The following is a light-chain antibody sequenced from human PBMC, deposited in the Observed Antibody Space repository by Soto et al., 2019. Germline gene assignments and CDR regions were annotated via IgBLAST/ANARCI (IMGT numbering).Light chain of an antibody. CDR3: QQYSIWRT. Sequence: EIVLTQSPATLSVSPGERATLSCRASQSVSTNLAWYQQKLGQAPRVLIYGSSSRATGVPARFSGSGSGTEFTLTFSGLQSEDFAVYYCQQYSIWRTVGQGTKVDIK. V-gene: IGKV3-15*01. CDR1: QSVSTN. CDR2: GSS. J-gene: IGKJ1*01.